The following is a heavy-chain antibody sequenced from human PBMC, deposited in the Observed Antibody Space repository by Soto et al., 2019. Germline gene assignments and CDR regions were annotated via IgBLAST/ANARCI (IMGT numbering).Heavy chain of an antibody. CDR1: GYTFTSND. Sequence: QVQLVQSGAEVKKPGSSVKVSCKASGYTFTSNDIIRVRQATGQELERMGWMNPNSGNTGYAQKFQGRVTMNRNTNISTPSMDMSSLRYEATTVNYCGVAKGPSGMGVRGQWNRVSVSS. CDR2: MNPNSGNT. J-gene: IGHJ6*02. CDR3: GVAKGPSGMGV. D-gene: IGHD2-15*01. V-gene: IGHV1-8*01.